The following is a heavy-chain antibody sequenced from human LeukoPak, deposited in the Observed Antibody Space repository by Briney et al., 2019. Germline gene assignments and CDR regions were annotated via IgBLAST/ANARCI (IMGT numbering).Heavy chain of an antibody. D-gene: IGHD3-22*01. CDR1: GFTFDDYA. CDR2: ISWNSGSI. J-gene: IGHJ4*02. V-gene: IGHV3-9*01. Sequence: GGSLRLSCAASGFTFDDYAMHWVRQAPGKGLEWVSGISWNSGSIGYADSVKGRFTISRDNAKNSLYLQMSSLRAEDTALYYCAKMPTPFYYDSSGSGDYFDSWGQGTLVTVSS. CDR3: AKMPTPFYYDSSGSGDYFDS.